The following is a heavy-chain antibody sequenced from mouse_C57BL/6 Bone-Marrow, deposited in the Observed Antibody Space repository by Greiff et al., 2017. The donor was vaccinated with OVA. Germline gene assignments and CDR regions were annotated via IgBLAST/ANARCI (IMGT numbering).Heavy chain of an antibody. Sequence: QVQLQQPGAELVRPGTSVTLSCKASGYTFTSYWMHWVKQRPGQGLEWIGVIDPSASYTTYNQKFKGKATLTVDTSSSTAYMQLSSLTSEESAVYYGARSWLRRVFDYWGQGTTLTVSS. J-gene: IGHJ2*01. V-gene: IGHV1-59*01. CDR2: IDPSASYT. D-gene: IGHD2-2*01. CDR3: ARSWLRRVFDY. CDR1: GYTFTSYW.